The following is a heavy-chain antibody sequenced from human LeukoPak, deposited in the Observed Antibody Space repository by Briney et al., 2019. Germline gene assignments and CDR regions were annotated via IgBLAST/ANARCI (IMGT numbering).Heavy chain of an antibody. CDR2: IYYSGST. J-gene: IGHJ4*02. D-gene: IGHD5-18*01. V-gene: IGHV4-30-4*08. Sequence: SQTLSLTCTVSGGSISSGDYYWSWIRQPPGKGLEWIGYIYYSGSTYYNPPLKSRVTISVDTSKNQFSLKLSSVTAADTAVYYCARSLDTAMDPLDYWGQGTLVTVSS. CDR3: ARSLDTAMDPLDY. CDR1: GGSISSGDYY.